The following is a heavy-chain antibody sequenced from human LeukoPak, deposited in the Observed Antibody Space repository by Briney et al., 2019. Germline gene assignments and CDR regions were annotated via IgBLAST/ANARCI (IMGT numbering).Heavy chain of an antibody. CDR1: GFTFSSYW. CDR2: IKQDGSEK. V-gene: IGHV3-7*03. J-gene: IGHJ4*02. Sequence: GGSLRLSCAASGFTFSSYWMSWVRQAPGKGLEWVANIKQDGSEKYYVDSVKGRFTISRDNAKNSLYLQMNSLRAEDTAVYYCAKDLQVSSAYHFDYWGQGTLVSVSS. CDR3: AKDLQVSSAYHFDY. D-gene: IGHD6-19*01.